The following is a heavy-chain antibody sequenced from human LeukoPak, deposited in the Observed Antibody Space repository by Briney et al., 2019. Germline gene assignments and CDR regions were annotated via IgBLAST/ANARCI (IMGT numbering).Heavy chain of an antibody. V-gene: IGHV1-2*02. CDR1: GYSFTDYY. Sequence: ASVKVSCETSGYSFTDYYMHWVRQAPGQGLEWMGWINPNSGGTSSAQKFQGRVTMTRDTSISTVYMEVSWLTSDGTAIYYCARADRLHGGPYLIGPWGQGTLVTVSS. CDR2: INPNSGGT. J-gene: IGHJ5*02. D-gene: IGHD2-21*01. CDR3: ARADRLHGGPYLIGP.